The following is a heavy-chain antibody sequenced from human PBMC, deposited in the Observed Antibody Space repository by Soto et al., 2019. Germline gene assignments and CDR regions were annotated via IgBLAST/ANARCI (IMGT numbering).Heavy chain of an antibody. CDR3: AKEDAGLGGMDV. CDR2: FDPEDGET. Sequence: ASVKVSCKVSGYTLTELSMHWVRQAPGKGLEWMGGFDPEDGETIYAQKFQGRVTMTEDTSTDTAYMELSSLRSEDTAVYYCAKEDAGLGGMDVWGQGTTVTVSS. D-gene: IGHD3-3*01. J-gene: IGHJ6*02. V-gene: IGHV1-24*01. CDR1: GYTLTELS.